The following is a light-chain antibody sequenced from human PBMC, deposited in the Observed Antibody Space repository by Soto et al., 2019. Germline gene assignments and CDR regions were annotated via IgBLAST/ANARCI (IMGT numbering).Light chain of an antibody. CDR1: NSNIGSNY. V-gene: IGLV1-47*03. J-gene: IGLJ2*01. CDR3: AAWDDSLSGHVV. Sequence: QSVLTQPPSASGTPGQRVTISCPGSNSNIGSNYVYWYQQLPGTAPKLLIYRDIRRPSGVPDRFSGSKSGTSASLSISGLWSEDEAHYYCAAWDDSLSGHVVFGGGTKVTVL. CDR2: RDI.